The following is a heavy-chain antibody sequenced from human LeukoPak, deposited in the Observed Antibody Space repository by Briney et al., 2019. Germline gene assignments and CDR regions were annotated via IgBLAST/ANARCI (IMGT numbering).Heavy chain of an antibody. V-gene: IGHV1-2*02. CDR1: GYTFTGYY. CDR2: INPNSGGT. Sequence: GASVKVSCKASGYTFTGYYMHWVRQAPGQGLEWTGWINPNSGGTNYAQKFQGRVTMTRDTSISTAYMELSRLRSDDTAVYYCARARMVRGVIMRPYYFDYWGQGTLVTVSS. D-gene: IGHD3-10*01. CDR3: ARARMVRGVIMRPYYFDY. J-gene: IGHJ4*02.